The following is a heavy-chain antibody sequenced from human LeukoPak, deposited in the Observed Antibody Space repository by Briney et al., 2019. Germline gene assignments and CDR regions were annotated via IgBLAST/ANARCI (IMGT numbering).Heavy chain of an antibody. Sequence: ASVKVSCKASGYTFTSYYMHWVRQAPGQGLEWMGEINPSGGTTTYAQKFQGRVTMTRDTSTSTIYMELSSLRSEDTAVYYCARGGPVLRGIAHNWFDPWGQGTLVTVSS. V-gene: IGHV1-46*01. CDR3: ARGGPVLRGIAHNWFDP. J-gene: IGHJ5*02. D-gene: IGHD6-19*01. CDR2: INPSGGTT. CDR1: GYTFTSYY.